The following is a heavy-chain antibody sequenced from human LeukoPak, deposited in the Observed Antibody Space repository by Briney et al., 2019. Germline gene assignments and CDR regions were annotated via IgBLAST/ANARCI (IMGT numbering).Heavy chain of an antibody. CDR1: GGSISSGGYY. CDR3: ARVGGLVTNYYYMDV. D-gene: IGHD3-16*02. Sequence: SETLSLTCTVSGGSISSGGYYWSWIRQPPGKGLEWIGYFYHSGSTYYNPSLKSRVTISVDRSKNQFSLKLGSVTAADTAVYYCARVGGLVTNYYYMDVWGKGTTVTVSS. CDR2: FYHSGST. J-gene: IGHJ6*03. V-gene: IGHV4-30-2*01.